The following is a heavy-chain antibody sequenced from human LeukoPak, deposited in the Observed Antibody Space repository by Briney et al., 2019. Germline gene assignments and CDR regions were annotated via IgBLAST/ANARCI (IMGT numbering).Heavy chain of an antibody. J-gene: IGHJ3*02. D-gene: IGHD2-15*01. CDR1: GYTFTSYG. CDR2: INPNSGGT. V-gene: IGHV1-2*06. Sequence: ASVTVSCTASGYTFTSYGISWVRQAPGQGLEWMGRINPNSGGTNYAQKFQGRVTMTRDTSISTAYMELSRLRSDDTAVYYCATSSGVAYCSGGSCYSTAFDIWGQGTMVTVSS. CDR3: ATSSGVAYCSGGSCYSTAFDI.